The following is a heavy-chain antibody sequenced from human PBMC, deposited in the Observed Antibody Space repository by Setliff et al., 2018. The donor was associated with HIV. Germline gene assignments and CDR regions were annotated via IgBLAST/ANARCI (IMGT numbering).Heavy chain of an antibody. CDR2: LAVGSGDT. V-gene: IGHV1-58*02. Sequence: ASVKVSCKASGFTFGRSSMQWVRQARGQRLEWIGWLAVGSGDTSYAQRFHERVTITRDMSTNTAYMELSSLRSEDTAIYYCGALYSSSSRGYYFYMDVWGKGTTVTVSS. J-gene: IGHJ6*03. CDR1: GFTFGRSS. CDR3: GALYSSSSRGYYFYMDV. D-gene: IGHD6-6*01.